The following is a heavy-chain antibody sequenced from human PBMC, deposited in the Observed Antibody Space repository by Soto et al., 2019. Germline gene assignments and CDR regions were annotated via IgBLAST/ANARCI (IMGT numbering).Heavy chain of an antibody. CDR2: IYYSGST. J-gene: IGHJ4*02. V-gene: IGHV4-59*01. CDR3: ARGDELADY. D-gene: IGHD1-26*01. Sequence: PSETLSLTCSVSGGSISSYYWSWIRQPPGKGLEWIGYIYYSGSTNYNPSLKSRVTISVDTSKNQFSLKLSSVTAADTAVYYCARGDELADYWGQRTLVTVSS. CDR1: GGSISSYY.